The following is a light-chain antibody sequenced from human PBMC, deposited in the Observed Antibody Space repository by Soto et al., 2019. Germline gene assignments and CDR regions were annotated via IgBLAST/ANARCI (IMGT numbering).Light chain of an antibody. J-gene: IGKJ1*01. CDR2: GAS. Sequence: EIVMTQSPATLSVSPGERATLSCRASQRVSRNLAWYQQKPGQAPRLLIYGASTRATGIPVRFSGSGSGTEFTLTISSLQSEDFAVYYCQHYNNWPRTFGQGTKVEIK. V-gene: IGKV3-15*01. CDR1: QRVSRN. CDR3: QHYNNWPRT.